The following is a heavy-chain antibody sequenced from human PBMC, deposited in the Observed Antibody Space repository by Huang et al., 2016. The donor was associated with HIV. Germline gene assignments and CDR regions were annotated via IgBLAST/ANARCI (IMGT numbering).Heavy chain of an antibody. CDR3: AKDGADEEWDIDY. CDR1: GFSFSTYG. V-gene: IGHV3-30*18. CDR2: ISYDGRNK. D-gene: IGHD1-26*01. Sequence: VQLVESGGGVVQPGRSLRLACAASGFSFSTYGLHGVRQAPGKGLEWVAVISYDGRNKYYAHSVKGRFTISRDTSENKVYLQMNSLRHEDTAVYYCAKDGADEEWDIDYWGQGTLVTVSS. J-gene: IGHJ4*02.